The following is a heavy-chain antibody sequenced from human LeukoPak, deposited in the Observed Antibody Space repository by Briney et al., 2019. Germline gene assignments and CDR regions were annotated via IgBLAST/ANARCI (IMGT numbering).Heavy chain of an antibody. CDR3: ATLGRFPLNVKYYYYYGMDV. Sequence: ASVKVSCKVSGYTLTELSMPWVRRAPGKGLEWMGGFDPEDGETIYAQKFQGRVTMTEDTSTDTAYIELSSLRSEDTAVYYCATLGRFPLNVKYYYYYGMDVWGQGTTVTVSS. CDR1: GYTLTELS. V-gene: IGHV1-24*01. J-gene: IGHJ6*02. CDR2: FDPEDGET.